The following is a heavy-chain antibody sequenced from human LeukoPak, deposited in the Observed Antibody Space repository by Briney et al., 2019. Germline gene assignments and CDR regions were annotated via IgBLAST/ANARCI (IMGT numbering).Heavy chain of an antibody. D-gene: IGHD6-19*01. Sequence: PSETLSLTCTVSGGSISSYYWSWIRQPAGKGLEWIGRIYTSGSTNYNPSLKSRVTISVDTSKNQFSLKLSSVTAADTAVYYCARGRGAVAGISTFDYWGQGTLVTVSS. CDR3: ARGRGAVAGISTFDY. CDR2: IYTSGST. V-gene: IGHV4-4*07. CDR1: GGSISSYY. J-gene: IGHJ4*02.